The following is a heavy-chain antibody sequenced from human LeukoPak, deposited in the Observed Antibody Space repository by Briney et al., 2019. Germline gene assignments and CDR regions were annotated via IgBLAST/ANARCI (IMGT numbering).Heavy chain of an antibody. D-gene: IGHD5-18*01. CDR2: ITGSGDST. CDR1: GFTYSTHA. CDR3: AKDIAQGYTFGSIEQDY. Sequence: GGSLRLSCAASGFTYSTHAMTWVRQAPGKGLEWVSGITGSGDSTYYADSVKGRFTISRDNSKDTLSLQMNSLRAEDTAVYYCAKDIAQGYTFGSIEQDYWGQGTLVTVSS. V-gene: IGHV3-23*01. J-gene: IGHJ4*02.